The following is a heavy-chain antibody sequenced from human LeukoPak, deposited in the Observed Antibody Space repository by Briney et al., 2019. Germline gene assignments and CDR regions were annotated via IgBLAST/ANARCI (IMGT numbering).Heavy chain of an antibody. V-gene: IGHV1-8*01. CDR3: ARGGYSGYDLYYYYYYMDV. CDR1: GYIFTSYD. CDR2: MNPNSGNT. Sequence: ASVKVSCKASGYIFTSYDINWVRQVTGQGLEWMRWMNPNSGNTGYAQKFQGRVTMTRNTSTSTAYMELSSLRSEDTAVYYCARGGYSGYDLYYYYYYMDVWGKGTTVTISS. D-gene: IGHD5-12*01. J-gene: IGHJ6*03.